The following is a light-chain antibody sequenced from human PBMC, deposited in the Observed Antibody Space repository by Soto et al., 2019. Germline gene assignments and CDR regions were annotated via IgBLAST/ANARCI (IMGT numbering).Light chain of an antibody. Sequence: EIVMTQSPATLSVSPGERATLSCRASQSVSSNLAWYQQKPGQAPRLLIYGASTRATGIPARFSGSGSGTEFPLTISSLQSEDFAVYYCQQYNNWAAMTFGQGTKVEIK. CDR1: QSVSSN. CDR3: QQYNNWAAMT. CDR2: GAS. V-gene: IGKV3-15*01. J-gene: IGKJ1*01.